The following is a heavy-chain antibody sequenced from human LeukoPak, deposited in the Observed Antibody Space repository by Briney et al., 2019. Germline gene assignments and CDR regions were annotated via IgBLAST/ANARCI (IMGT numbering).Heavy chain of an antibody. V-gene: IGHV4-59*12. CDR1: GGSISSYY. J-gene: IGHJ4*02. CDR3: ASMEVVAASFDY. Sequence: PSETLSLTCTVSGGSISSYYWSWIRQPPGKGLEWIGYIYYSGSTNYNPSLKSRVTISVDTSKNQFSLKLSSVTAADTAVYYCASMEVVAASFDYWGQGTLVTVSS. CDR2: IYYSGST. D-gene: IGHD2-15*01.